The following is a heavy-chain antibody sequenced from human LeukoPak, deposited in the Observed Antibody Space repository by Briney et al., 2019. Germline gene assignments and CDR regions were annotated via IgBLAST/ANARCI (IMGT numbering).Heavy chain of an antibody. CDR2: IKQDGSEK. D-gene: IGHD1-26*01. CDR3: ARDKIVGATYFDS. Sequence: GGSLRLSCAASGFTFSSYNMNWVRQAPGKGLEWVANIKQDGSEKYYVDSVKGRFTISRDNVENSLYLQMNSLRVEDTAVYYCARDKIVGATYFDSWGQGTLVTVSS. V-gene: IGHV3-7*01. CDR1: GFTFSSYN. J-gene: IGHJ4*02.